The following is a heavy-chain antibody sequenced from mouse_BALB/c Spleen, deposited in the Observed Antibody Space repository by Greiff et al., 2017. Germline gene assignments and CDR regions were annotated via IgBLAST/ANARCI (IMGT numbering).Heavy chain of an antibody. CDR2: IDPANGNT. J-gene: IGHJ1*01. V-gene: IGHV14-3*02. CDR1: GFNIKDTY. Sequence: VQLQQSGAELVKPGASVKLSCTASGFNIKDTYMHWVKQRPEQGLEWIGRIDPANGNTKYDPKFQGKATITADPSSNTAYLQLSSLTSEDTAVYYCARIYYVSSYWYFDVWGAGTTVTVSS. D-gene: IGHD1-1*01. CDR3: ARIYYVSSYWYFDV.